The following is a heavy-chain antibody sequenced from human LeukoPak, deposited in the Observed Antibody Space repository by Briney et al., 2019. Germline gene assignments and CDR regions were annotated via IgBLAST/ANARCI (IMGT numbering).Heavy chain of an antibody. CDR1: GFTFSSYG. CDR2: IRYDGSNK. CDR3: AKEAHGSGSYVFDY. D-gene: IGHD3-10*01. J-gene: IGHJ4*02. Sequence: GGSLRLSCAASGFTFSSYGMHWVRQAPGKGLEWVAFIRYDGSNKYYADSVKGRFTISRDNSKNTLYLQMNSLRAEDTAVYYCAKEAHGSGSYVFDYWGQGTLVTVSS. V-gene: IGHV3-30*02.